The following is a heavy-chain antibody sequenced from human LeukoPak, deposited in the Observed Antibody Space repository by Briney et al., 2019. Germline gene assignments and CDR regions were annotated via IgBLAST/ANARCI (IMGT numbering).Heavy chain of an antibody. D-gene: IGHD3-3*01. V-gene: IGHV3-66*01. CDR1: GFIVSSNY. CDR2: IYSGGST. J-gene: IGHJ4*02. Sequence: GGSLRLSCAASGFIVSSNYMSWVRQAPGKGLEWVSVIYSGGSTYYADSVKGRFTISRDNAKNSLYLQMNSLRDEDTAVYYCARDYDFWSGYSRFDYWGQGTLVTVSS. CDR3: ARDYDFWSGYSRFDY.